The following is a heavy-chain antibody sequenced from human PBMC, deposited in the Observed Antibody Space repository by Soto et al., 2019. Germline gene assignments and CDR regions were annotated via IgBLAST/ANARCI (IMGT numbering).Heavy chain of an antibody. CDR1: GYTFTAYG. CDR2: ISVYTGNT. D-gene: IGHD2-21*02. Sequence: QVQLVQSGSEVKKPGASVKVSCKASGYTFTAYGFNWVRQAPGQGLEWMGWISVYTGNTNYAQNLQGRVTMTTDTSTRTAYMELRGLRSDDTAVYYCARRRAYCGGDCYLLDYWGQGTPVTVSS. V-gene: IGHV1-18*01. J-gene: IGHJ4*02. CDR3: ARRRAYCGGDCYLLDY.